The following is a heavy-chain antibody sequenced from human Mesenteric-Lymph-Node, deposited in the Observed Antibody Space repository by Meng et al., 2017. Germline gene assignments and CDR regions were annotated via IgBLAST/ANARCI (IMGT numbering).Heavy chain of an antibody. CDR3: ARENGGTGGYFDN. V-gene: IGHV3-23*01. D-gene: IGHD2-8*01. Sequence: GESLKISCAASGFTFSSYAMNWVRQAPGKGLGWVSGISGSGGSTYYADSVTGRFTISRDNSKNTLFLQMNSLRAEDTAVYYCARENGGTGGYFDNWGQGTLVTVSS. CDR1: GFTFSSYA. CDR2: ISGSGGST. J-gene: IGHJ4*02.